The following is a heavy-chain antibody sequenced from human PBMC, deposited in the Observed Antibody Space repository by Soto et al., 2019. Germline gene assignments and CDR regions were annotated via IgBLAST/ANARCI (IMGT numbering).Heavy chain of an antibody. CDR1: RFTFSSYA. J-gene: IGHJ6*02. CDR2: ISAGGGST. CDR3: AKGAAFSYYYGMDV. V-gene: IGHV3-23*01. Sequence: EVQLLESGGGLVQPGGSLRLSCAASRFTFSSYAMSWVRQAPGKGLEWVSSISAGGGSTYYADSVKGRFTISRDNSKNTLYLQMKSLRAEDTALYYCAKGAAFSYYYGMDVWGQGTTVTVSS. D-gene: IGHD2-15*01.